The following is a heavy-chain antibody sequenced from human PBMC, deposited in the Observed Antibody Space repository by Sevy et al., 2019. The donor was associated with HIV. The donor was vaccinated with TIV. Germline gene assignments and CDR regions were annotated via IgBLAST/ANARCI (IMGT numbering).Heavy chain of an antibody. Sequence: GGSLRLSCAATGFTFSNYAMHWVRQAPGKGMEWVAIIWSDGAYQYHGDSVKGRFIISRDNSKNTLYLQMNNVRVEDTAVYYCARGGYYYDNAAYYALDSWGQGTLVTVSS. CDR3: ARGGYYYDNAAYYALDS. V-gene: IGHV3-33*01. CDR2: IWSDGAYQ. J-gene: IGHJ4*02. D-gene: IGHD3-22*01. CDR1: GFTFSNYA.